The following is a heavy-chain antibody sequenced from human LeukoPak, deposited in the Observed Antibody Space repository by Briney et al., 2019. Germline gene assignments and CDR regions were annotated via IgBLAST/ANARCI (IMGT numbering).Heavy chain of an antibody. Sequence: SGGSLRLSCAASGFTFSTYGMNWVRQAPGKGLEWVSGISPSGEITYYTDSVKGRFTISRDNSKHTVSLQMNSLRGEDTAVYYCAKDDAWGRYKDWGQGTLATVSS. J-gene: IGHJ1*01. D-gene: IGHD3-16*01. CDR3: AKDDAWGRYKD. CDR1: GFTFSTYG. V-gene: IGHV3-23*01. CDR2: ISPSGEIT.